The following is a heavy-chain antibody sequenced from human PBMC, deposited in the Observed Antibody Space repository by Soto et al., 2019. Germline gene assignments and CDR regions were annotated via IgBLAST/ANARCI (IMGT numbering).Heavy chain of an antibody. Sequence: EVQLVESGGGLVQPGGSLRLSCAASGFTFSNHAMNWVRQAPGKGLEWVSYISHKSSAIYHADSVKGRFTISRDNAKNSLYLQMNSLRDEDTAVYYCARDPYSSTTGTIMDYWGQGTLVTVSS. V-gene: IGHV3-48*02. D-gene: IGHD4-17*01. J-gene: IGHJ4*02. CDR2: ISHKSSAI. CDR1: GFTFSNHA. CDR3: ARDPYSSTTGTIMDY.